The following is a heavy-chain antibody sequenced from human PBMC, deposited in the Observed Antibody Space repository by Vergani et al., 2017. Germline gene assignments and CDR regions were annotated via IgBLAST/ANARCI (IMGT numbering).Heavy chain of an antibody. Sequence: QVQLQQWGAGLLKPSETLSLTCAVYGRSFSGYYWSWFRQPPGKGLEWFGEINHSGSTNYNPSLKSRVTISVDTSKSQFSLKLSSVTAADTAVYYCARGQRAAAAPADYYYMDVWGKGTTVTVSS. CDR3: ARGQRAAAAPADYYYMDV. D-gene: IGHD6-13*01. CDR2: INHSGST. J-gene: IGHJ6*03. CDR1: GRSFSGYY. V-gene: IGHV4-34*01.